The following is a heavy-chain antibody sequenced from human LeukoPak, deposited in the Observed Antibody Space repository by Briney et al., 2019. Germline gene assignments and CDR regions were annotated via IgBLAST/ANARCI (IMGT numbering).Heavy chain of an antibody. Sequence: GRSLRLSCTVSGFTFDDYAMHWVRHTPGKGLEWVAGITWNRDNIGYGDSVKGRFTVSRDNTEKSLFLQMSSLRVEDTAIYYCARDRRGYDGSRHYYRHFDLWGQGTLVTVSS. D-gene: IGHD3-22*01. CDR3: ARDRRGYDGSRHYYRHFDL. CDR2: ITWNRDNI. CDR1: GFTFDDYA. J-gene: IGHJ4*02. V-gene: IGHV3-9*01.